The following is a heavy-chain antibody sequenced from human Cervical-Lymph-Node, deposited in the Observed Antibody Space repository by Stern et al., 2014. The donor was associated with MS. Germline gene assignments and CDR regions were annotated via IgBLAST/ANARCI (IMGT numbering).Heavy chain of an antibody. J-gene: IGHJ6*02. CDR3: ARDDALGPTRYHYAMDV. V-gene: IGHV4-61*02. CDR1: GASISSGTYY. D-gene: IGHD1-26*01. Sequence: VQLVESGPGLVKPSQTLSLTCTVSGASISSGTYYWSWIRQPAGKGLEWIGRIYNSGATNYNPSLKSRVTISLDTSKNLFSLKLTSVTAADTAVYYCARDDALGPTRYHYAMDVWGQGTTVTVSS. CDR2: IYNSGAT.